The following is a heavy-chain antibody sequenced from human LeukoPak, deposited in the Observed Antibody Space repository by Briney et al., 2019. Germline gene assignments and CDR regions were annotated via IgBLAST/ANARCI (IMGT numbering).Heavy chain of an antibody. Sequence: PGGSLRLSCAASGFTFSDYYMSWIRQAPGEGLEWVSYISGSRNIMYYADSVKGRFTISRDNAKNSLFLQMTSLRAEDTAVYYCARVWDYYDSSGYFYYFDYWGQGTLVTVSS. V-gene: IGHV3-11*01. CDR1: GFTFSDYY. CDR2: ISGSRNIM. J-gene: IGHJ4*02. CDR3: ARVWDYYDSSGYFYYFDY. D-gene: IGHD3-22*01.